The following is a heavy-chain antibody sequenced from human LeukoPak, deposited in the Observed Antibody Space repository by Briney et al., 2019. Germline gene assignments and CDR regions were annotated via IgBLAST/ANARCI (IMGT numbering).Heavy chain of an antibody. V-gene: IGHV4-39*01. Sequence: PWGTLSLTCTVSSGTLSSSSYYWGWLRQPPGKGLEWLGSIYYSGRTYYHPSLKSRVTISVDPSKNQFSLKLSSVTAADTAVYYCARHDSGGKEDAFDIWGQGTMVTVSS. CDR2: IYYSGRT. CDR1: SGTLSSSSYY. CDR3: ARHDSGGKEDAFDI. J-gene: IGHJ3*02. D-gene: IGHD4-23*01.